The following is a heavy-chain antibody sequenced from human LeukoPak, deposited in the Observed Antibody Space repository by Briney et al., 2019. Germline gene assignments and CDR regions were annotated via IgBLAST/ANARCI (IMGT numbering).Heavy chain of an antibody. Sequence: GASVKVSCKASGYTFTSYGINWVRQAPGQGLEGMGWISAYNGNTNYAQKFQGRVIMTTDTLTSTAYMELMSLRSDDTAVYYCARFLIGGGSPHYFDYWGQGTLVTVSS. CDR3: ARFLIGGGSPHYFDY. J-gene: IGHJ4*02. D-gene: IGHD2-15*01. CDR1: GYTFTSYG. CDR2: ISAYNGNT. V-gene: IGHV1-18*01.